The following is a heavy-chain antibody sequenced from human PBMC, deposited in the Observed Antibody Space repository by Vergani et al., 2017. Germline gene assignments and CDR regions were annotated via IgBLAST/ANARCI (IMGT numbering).Heavy chain of an antibody. CDR2: ISGSGGSP. Sequence: EVQLLESGGGLVQPGGSLRLSCAASGFTFSSYAMSWVCQAPGKGLEWVSAISGSGGSPYYADSVKGRFTISRDNSKNTLYLQMNSLRAEDTAVYYCAKAQGSSGWYYFDYWGQGTLVTVSS. CDR3: AKAQGSSGWYYFDY. D-gene: IGHD6-19*01. V-gene: IGHV3-23*01. J-gene: IGHJ4*02. CDR1: GFTFSSYA.